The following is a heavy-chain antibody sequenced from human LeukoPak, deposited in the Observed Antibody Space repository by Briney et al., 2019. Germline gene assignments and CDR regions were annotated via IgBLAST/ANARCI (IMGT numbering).Heavy chain of an antibody. V-gene: IGHV3-23*01. Sequence: PGGPLRLSCSASGFTFNNYAMSWVRQAPGKGLEWVSAISGSGVSTYYADSVKGRFTISRDNSKNTLYLKMSSLRAEDTAVYYCARRLVITAIFDYWGQGTLVTVSS. CDR1: GFTFNNYA. J-gene: IGHJ4*02. CDR2: ISGSGVST. D-gene: IGHD2-21*02. CDR3: ARRLVITAIFDY.